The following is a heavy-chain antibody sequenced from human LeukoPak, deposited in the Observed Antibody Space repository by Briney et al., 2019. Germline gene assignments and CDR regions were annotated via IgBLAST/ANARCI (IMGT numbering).Heavy chain of an antibody. D-gene: IGHD5-24*01. CDR1: GLTFRSYW. Sequence: GGSLRLSCAVSGLTFRSYWMSWVRQAPGKRLEWVANINQEGSEKYFVDSVKGRFTISRDSAKNSLHLQMNTLRAEDSAVYYCARERDGRFFDYWGQGTLVTVSS. V-gene: IGHV3-7*01. CDR2: INQEGSEK. CDR3: ARERDGRFFDY. J-gene: IGHJ4*02.